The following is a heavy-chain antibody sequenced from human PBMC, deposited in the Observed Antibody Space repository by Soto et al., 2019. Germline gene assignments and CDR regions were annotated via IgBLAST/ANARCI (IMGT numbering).Heavy chain of an antibody. D-gene: IGHD3-10*01. CDR1: GLTFSSYA. CDR3: AKDSPRITMVRGVYYYYYGMDV. J-gene: IGHJ6*01. V-gene: IGHV3-23*01. Sequence: TGGSLRLSCAASGLTFSSYAMSWVRQAPGKGLEWVSSISGSGGSTYYADSVKGRFTISRDNSKNTLYLQMNSLRAGDTAVYYCAKDSPRITMVRGVYYYYYGMDVWGQGTTVNVSS. CDR2: ISGSGGST.